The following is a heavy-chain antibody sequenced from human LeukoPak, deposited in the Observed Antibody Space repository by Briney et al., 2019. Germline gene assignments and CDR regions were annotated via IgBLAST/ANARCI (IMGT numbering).Heavy chain of an antibody. CDR1: GFTFTSYI. V-gene: IGHV3-21*01. D-gene: IGHD3-22*01. CDR3: ARDFEERGYYLADFDY. CDR2: ITNSGYI. Sequence: GGSLRLSCAASGFTFTSYIMNWGRQAPGKGLEWVSSITNSGYIYYADSVKGRFTISRDNAKNSLYLQMDNLRADDTAVYFCARDFEERGYYLADFDYWGQGTLVTVSS. J-gene: IGHJ4*02.